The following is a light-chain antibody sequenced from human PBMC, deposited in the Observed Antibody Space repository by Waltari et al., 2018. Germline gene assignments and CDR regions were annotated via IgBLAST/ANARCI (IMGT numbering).Light chain of an antibody. CDR3: QQYNVWPPST. J-gene: IGKJ2*02. CDR2: GAS. Sequence: EIVMTQSPATLSVSQGKTATVSCRASQYVSNNLAWYQHKPGQAPRLLISGASTRASGVPARFSGSGSGTEFTLTISSLQSEDSAVYYCQQYNVWPPSTFGQGTKLEIK. CDR1: QYVSNN. V-gene: IGKV3-15*01.